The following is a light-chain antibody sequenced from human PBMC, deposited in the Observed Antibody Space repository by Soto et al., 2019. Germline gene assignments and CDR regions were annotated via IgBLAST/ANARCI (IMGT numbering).Light chain of an antibody. CDR2: EDH. CDR1: SGSIANYY. CDR3: QSYDTNSHVV. Sequence: NFMLTPPHSVSASPGKTVTISCTRSSGSIANYYVQWYQQRPGSAPTTVIYEDHQRPSGVPDRFSNSIDSSSNSASLTISGLKTEDEADYYSQSYDTNSHVVFGGGTKLTVL. V-gene: IGLV6-57*03. J-gene: IGLJ2*01.